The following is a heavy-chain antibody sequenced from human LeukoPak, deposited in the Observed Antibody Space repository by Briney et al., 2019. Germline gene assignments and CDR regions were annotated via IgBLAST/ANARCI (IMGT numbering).Heavy chain of an antibody. CDR1: GFTFRSYN. CDR3: ARGASRADY. V-gene: IGHV3-21*01. Sequence: GGSLRLSCAASGFTFRSYNMNWVRQAPGKQPEWVSSISSSSSYIYYADSVEGRFTISRDNAKNSLYLQMNSLRAEDTALYYCARGASRADYWGQGTLVTVSS. J-gene: IGHJ4*02. CDR2: ISSSSSYI.